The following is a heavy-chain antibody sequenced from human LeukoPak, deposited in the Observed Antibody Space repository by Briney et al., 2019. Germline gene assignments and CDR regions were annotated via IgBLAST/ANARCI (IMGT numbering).Heavy chain of an antibody. D-gene: IGHD6-13*01. CDR3: ARDGTGYSSSWYDHGMDV. V-gene: IGHV4-30-4*01. J-gene: IGHJ6*02. Sequence: PSQTLSLTCTVSGGSISSGDYYWSWIRQPPGKGLEWIGYTYYSGSTYYNPSLKSRVTISVDTSKNQFSLKLSSVTAADTAVYYCARDGTGYSSSWYDHGMDVWGQGTTVTVSS. CDR1: GGSISSGDYY. CDR2: TYYSGST.